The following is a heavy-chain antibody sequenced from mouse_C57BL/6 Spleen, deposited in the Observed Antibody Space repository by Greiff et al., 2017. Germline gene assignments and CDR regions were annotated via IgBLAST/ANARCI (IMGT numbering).Heavy chain of an antibody. J-gene: IGHJ2*01. CDR2: ILPGSGST. CDR3: ARWWYCNYERFYYFDY. V-gene: IGHV1-9*01. D-gene: IGHD2-10*02. CDR1: GYTFTGYW. Sequence: VQLQQSGAELMKPGASVKLSCKATGYTFTGYWIEWVKQRPGHGLEWIGEILPGSGSTNYNEKFKGKATFTADTSSNTAYMQLSSLTTEDAAIYYCARWWYCNYERFYYFDYWGQGTTLTVSS.